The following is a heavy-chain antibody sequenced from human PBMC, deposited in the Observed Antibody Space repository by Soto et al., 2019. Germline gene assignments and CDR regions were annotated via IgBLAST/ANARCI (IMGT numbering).Heavy chain of an antibody. CDR3: AXXXXDXXTXYEFDY. Sequence: VKVSCKASGYTFTSYGISWVRQAPGQGLEWMGWISAYNGNTNYAQKLQGRVTMTTDTSTSTAYMELRSLRSDDTAVYYCAXXXXDXXTXYEFDYWAQGTLVPVSS. J-gene: IGHJ4*02. CDR2: ISAYNGNT. D-gene: IGHD3-9*01. V-gene: IGHV1-18*01. CDR1: GYTFTSYG.